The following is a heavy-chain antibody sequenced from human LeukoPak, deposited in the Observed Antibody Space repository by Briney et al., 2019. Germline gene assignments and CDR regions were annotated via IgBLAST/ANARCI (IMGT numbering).Heavy chain of an antibody. CDR1: GGSISSSSYY. V-gene: IGHV4-39*01. J-gene: IGHJ4*02. CDR3: ASTPASIVLMVYATDDY. Sequence: PSETLSLTCTVSGGSISSSSYYWGWIRQPPGKGLEWIGSIYYSGSTYYNPSLKSRVTISVDTSKNQFSLKLSSVTAEDTAVYYCASTPASIVLMVYATDDYWGQGTLVTVSS. D-gene: IGHD2-8*01. CDR2: IYYSGST.